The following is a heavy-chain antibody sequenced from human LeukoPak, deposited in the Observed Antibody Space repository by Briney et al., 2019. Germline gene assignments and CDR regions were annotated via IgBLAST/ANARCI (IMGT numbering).Heavy chain of an antibody. D-gene: IGHD3-10*01. V-gene: IGHV3-74*01. CDR3: ARDQYYGSGSYYNQYYGMDV. CDR1: GFTFSSYW. J-gene: IGHJ6*02. CDR2: INSDGSST. Sequence: GALRLSCAASGFTFSSYWMHWVRQAPGKGLVWVSRINSDGSSTSYADSVKGRFTISRDNAKNTLYLQMNSLRAEDTAVYYCARDQYYGSGSYYNQYYGMDVWGQGTTVTVSS.